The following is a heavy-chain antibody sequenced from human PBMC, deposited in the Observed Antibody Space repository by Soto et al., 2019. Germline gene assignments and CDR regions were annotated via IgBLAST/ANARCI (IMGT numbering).Heavy chain of an antibody. V-gene: IGHV3-74*01. D-gene: IGHD6-13*01. J-gene: IGHJ4*02. Sequence: EVQLVESGGGLVQPGGSLRLSCAASGFTFSRYWMNWVRQAPGKGLVWVSRIRSDGSSTSYADSVKGRFTISRDNAKNTLYPQMNSLRAEDTAVYYCAREDFATACGFWGQGTLVTVSS. CDR1: GFTFSRYW. CDR2: IRSDGSST. CDR3: AREDFATACGF.